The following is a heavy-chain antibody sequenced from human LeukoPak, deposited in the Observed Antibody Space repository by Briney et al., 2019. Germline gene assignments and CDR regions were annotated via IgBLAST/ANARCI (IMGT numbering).Heavy chain of an antibody. V-gene: IGHV3-23*01. D-gene: IGHD3-22*01. CDR3: ARDLGGSGYSYYYYYMDV. J-gene: IGHJ6*03. CDR2: ISGSGVIT. CDR1: GFTFSSYG. Sequence: GGSLRLSCAASGFTFSSYGMSWVRQAPGKGLEWVSEISGSGVITYYADSVKGRFTISRDNAKNSLYLQMNSLRAEDTAVYYCARDLGGSGYSYYYYYMDVWGKGTTVTVSS.